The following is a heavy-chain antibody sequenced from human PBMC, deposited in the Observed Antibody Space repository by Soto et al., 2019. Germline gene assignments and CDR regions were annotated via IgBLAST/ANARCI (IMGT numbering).Heavy chain of an antibody. CDR1: GYGFTSYW. CDR2: IEPSDSYT. D-gene: IGHD1-1*01. J-gene: IGHJ3*02. V-gene: IGHV5-10-1*01. CDR3: ARHGEYNWTAFDI. Sequence: GESLKISCKGSGYGFTSYWISWVRQMPGKGLEWMGRIEPSDSYTNYSPSFQGHVTISADKSISTAYLQWSSLKASDTAMYYCARHGEYNWTAFDIWGQGTMVT.